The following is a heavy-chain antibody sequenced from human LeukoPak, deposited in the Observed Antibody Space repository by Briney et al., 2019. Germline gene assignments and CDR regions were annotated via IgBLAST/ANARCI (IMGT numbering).Heavy chain of an antibody. V-gene: IGHV4-59*11. Sequence: SETLSLTCAVSGDSFSSHYWTWIRQPPGKGLEWIGYISYIGSTNYNPSLKSRVTISIDTSKNQFSLKLSSVTAADTAVYYCARDLVTVTKGFDIWGRGTMVSVSS. CDR1: GDSFSSHY. CDR2: ISYIGST. J-gene: IGHJ3*02. CDR3: ARDLVTVTKGFDI. D-gene: IGHD4-17*01.